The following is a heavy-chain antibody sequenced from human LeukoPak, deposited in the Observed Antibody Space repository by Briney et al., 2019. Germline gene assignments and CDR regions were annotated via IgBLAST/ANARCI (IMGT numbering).Heavy chain of an antibody. J-gene: IGHJ6*02. Sequence: GVLRLCCAASGFTFSDYYMSWIRQAPGKGLEWISYISVSGSYTNYADSVKGRFTISRDNAKNSLYLQMISRRAEDTAVYYCARCGTPNNYYGYGVDVWGQGTTVIVSS. CDR3: ARCGTPNNYYGYGVDV. CDR1: GFTFSDYY. V-gene: IGHV3-11*03. D-gene: IGHD1-26*01. CDR2: ISVSGSYT.